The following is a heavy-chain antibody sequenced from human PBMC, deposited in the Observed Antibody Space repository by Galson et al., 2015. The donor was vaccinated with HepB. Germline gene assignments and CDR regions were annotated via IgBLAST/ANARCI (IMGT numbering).Heavy chain of an antibody. J-gene: IGHJ6*02. CDR1: GFMFSSYW. CDR3: VRDTYYDYSWGTYEFYSYYYGLDV. Sequence: SLRLSCVASGFMFSSYWMHWVRQAPGKGLEWVSHINGDGNSTTYADSVKGRFTISRDNAKNVLYLQMKSLRPEDTAVYYCVRDTYYDYSWGTYEFYSYYYGLDVWGQGTTVTVSS. V-gene: IGHV3-74*03. CDR2: INGDGNST. D-gene: IGHD3-16*01.